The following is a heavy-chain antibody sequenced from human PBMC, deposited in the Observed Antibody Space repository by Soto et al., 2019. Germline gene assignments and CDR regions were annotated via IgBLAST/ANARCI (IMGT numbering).Heavy chain of an antibody. V-gene: IGHV1-18*04. Sequence: QVHLVQSETEVKEPGASVTVSCKTSHATFTGYTINWVRQAPGQGLDWLGWISSLSGNTYYARDFQGRLTMTTTTSATTAYMELRSLRSDDTAVYFCARGTVTSGRWFGPWGQGTLVTVSS. CDR3: ARGTVTSGRWFGP. J-gene: IGHJ5*02. D-gene: IGHD4-17*01. CDR1: HATFTGYT. CDR2: ISSLSGNT.